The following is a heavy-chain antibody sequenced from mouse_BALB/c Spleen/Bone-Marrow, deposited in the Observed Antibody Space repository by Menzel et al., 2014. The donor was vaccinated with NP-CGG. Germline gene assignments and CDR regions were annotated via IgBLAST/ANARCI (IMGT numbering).Heavy chain of an antibody. Sequence: EVQLVESGGGLVQPGGSLELSCAASGFTFSSYTMSWVRQTPEKRLEWVAYISNGGGSTYYPDTVKGRFTISRDNAKNTLYLQMSSLKSEDTAMYYCARHEGRGFAYWGQGTLVTVSA. J-gene: IGHJ3*01. CDR3: ARHEGRGFAY. D-gene: IGHD3-3*01. V-gene: IGHV5-12-2*01. CDR2: ISNGGGST. CDR1: GFTFSSYT.